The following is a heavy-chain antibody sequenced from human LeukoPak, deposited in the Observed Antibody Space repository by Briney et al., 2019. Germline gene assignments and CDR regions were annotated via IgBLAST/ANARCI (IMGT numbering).Heavy chain of an antibody. D-gene: IGHD3-10*01. J-gene: IGHJ3*02. CDR2: IFYSGST. CDR1: GGSFSGYY. CDR3: ASEITYYYGSGSYYNSGAFDI. V-gene: IGHV4-34*12. Sequence: SETLSLTCAVYGGSFSGYYWSWIRQPPGKGLEWIGNIFYSGSTYYSPSLRSRVTISVDTSKNQFSLKLSSVTAADTAVYYCASEITYYYGSGSYYNSGAFDIWGQGTMVTVSS.